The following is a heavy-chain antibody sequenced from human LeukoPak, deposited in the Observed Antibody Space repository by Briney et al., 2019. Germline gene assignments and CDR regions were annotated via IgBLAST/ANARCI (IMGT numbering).Heavy chain of an antibody. Sequence: GGSLRLSCAASGFTFSDYYMSWIRQAPGKGLEWVSYISGGSAIWYADSVKGRFTISRDNAKNSLYLQMNRLGAEDTAVYYCARTPDGYNRLDYWGQGTLVTVSS. CDR1: GFTFSDYY. CDR2: ISGGSAI. J-gene: IGHJ4*02. D-gene: IGHD5-24*01. V-gene: IGHV3-11*01. CDR3: ARTPDGYNRLDY.